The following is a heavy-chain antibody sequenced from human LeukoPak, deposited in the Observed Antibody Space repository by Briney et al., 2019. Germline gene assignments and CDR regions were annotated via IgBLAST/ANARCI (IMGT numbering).Heavy chain of an antibody. CDR2: ISGSGGST. CDR1: GFTFRSYA. V-gene: IGHV3-23*01. D-gene: IGHD3-10*01. J-gene: IGHJ4*02. CDR3: AKDQDTHSYGSGSYAPFDY. Sequence: PGGSLRLPCAASGFTFRSYAMSWVRQAPGKGLEWVSGISGSGGSTHYADSVKGRFTISRDNSKNTLYLQMNSLRAEDTAVYYCAKDQDTHSYGSGSYAPFDYWGQGTLVTVSS.